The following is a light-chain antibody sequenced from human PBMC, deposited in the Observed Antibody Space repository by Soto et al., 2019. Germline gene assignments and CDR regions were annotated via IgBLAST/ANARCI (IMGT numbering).Light chain of an antibody. J-gene: IGKJ1*01. CDR3: QQYNSYPWT. CDR1: QGISSY. Sequence: DIQMTKCPSPLPASVGDRVTITCRASQGISSYLAWYQQKPGKAPKLLIYDVSSLESGVPSRFSGSGSGTEFTLAISSLQPDDFATYYCQQYNSYPWTFGQGTKVDI. CDR2: DVS. V-gene: IGKV1-5*01.